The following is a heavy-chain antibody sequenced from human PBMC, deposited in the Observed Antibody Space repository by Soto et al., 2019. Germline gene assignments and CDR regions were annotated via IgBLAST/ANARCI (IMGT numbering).Heavy chain of an antibody. D-gene: IGHD3-10*01. CDR3: ARVGGFGATTIDY. J-gene: IGHJ4*02. Sequence: SETLSLTCTVSGGSISSGDYYWSWIRQPPGKGLEWVGYIYYSGSTYYNPSLKSRVTISVDTSKNQFSLKLSSATAADTAVYYCARVGGFGATTIDYWGQGMMVTVSS. V-gene: IGHV4-30-4*01. CDR1: GGSISSGDYY. CDR2: IYYSGST.